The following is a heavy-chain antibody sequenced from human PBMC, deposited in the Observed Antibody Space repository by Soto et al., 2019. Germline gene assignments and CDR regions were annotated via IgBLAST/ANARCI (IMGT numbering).Heavy chain of an antibody. Sequence: GGSLRLSCAASGFTFSSYEMNWVRQAPGKGLEWVSYISSSGSTIYYADSVKGRFTISRDNAKNSLYLQMNSLRAEDTAVYYCASEGGETTDCSSTSCPTMDVWGQGTTVTVSS. CDR2: ISSSGSTI. V-gene: IGHV3-48*03. J-gene: IGHJ6*02. CDR3: ASEGGETTDCSSTSCPTMDV. CDR1: GFTFSSYE. D-gene: IGHD2-2*01.